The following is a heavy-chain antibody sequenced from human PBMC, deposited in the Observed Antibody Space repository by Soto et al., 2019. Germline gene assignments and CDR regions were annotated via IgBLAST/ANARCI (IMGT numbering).Heavy chain of an antibody. CDR3: VRKGIAARSWFDP. V-gene: IGHV4-61*01. Sequence: QVQLRESGTGLVKPSETLSLTCTVSGGSVYTGSNYWSWIRQPPGKGLEWIGYIYKTGSTNYNPSLKSRVTISVDTSKNQFSLNLSSVTAADTAVYYCVRKGIAARSWFDPWGQGTLVTVSS. CDR2: IYKTGST. D-gene: IGHD6-6*01. CDR1: GGSVYTGSNY. J-gene: IGHJ5*02.